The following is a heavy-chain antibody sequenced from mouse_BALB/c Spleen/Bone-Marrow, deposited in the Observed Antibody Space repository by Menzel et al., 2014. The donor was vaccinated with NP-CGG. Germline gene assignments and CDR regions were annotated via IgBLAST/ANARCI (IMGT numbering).Heavy chain of an antibody. Sequence: EVNVVESGGGLVQPGGSLRLSCATSGFTFTDYYMNWVRQPPGKALEWSGFIRNKANGYTTEYSASVKGRFTISRDNSQSILYLQMNTLRAEDSATYYCARDIGRLLFDFWGQGTTLTVS. D-gene: IGHD1-2*01. V-gene: IGHV7-3*02. J-gene: IGHJ2*01. CDR2: IRNKANGYTT. CDR1: GFTFTDYY. CDR3: ARDIGRLLFDF.